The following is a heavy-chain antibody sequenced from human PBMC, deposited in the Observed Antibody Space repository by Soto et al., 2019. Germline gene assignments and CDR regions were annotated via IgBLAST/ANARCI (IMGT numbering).Heavy chain of an antibody. D-gene: IGHD6-6*01. J-gene: IGHJ6*02. CDR2: ISYDGSNK. V-gene: IGHV3-30-3*01. Sequence: GGSLRLSCAASGFTFSSYAMHWVRQAPGKGLEWVAVISYDGSNKYYADSVKGRFTISRDNSKNTLYLQMNSLRAEDTAVYYCARDRSSSLDYYYYSGMDVWGQGTTVTVSS. CDR3: ARDRSSSLDYYYYSGMDV. CDR1: GFTFSSYA.